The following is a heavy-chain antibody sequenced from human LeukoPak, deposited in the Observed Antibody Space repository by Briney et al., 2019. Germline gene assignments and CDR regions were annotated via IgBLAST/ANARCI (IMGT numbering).Heavy chain of an antibody. CDR3: ASTRYCSGGSCFAFDI. J-gene: IGHJ3*02. CDR1: GGTFSSYA. CDR2: IIPIFGTA. V-gene: IGHV1-69*01. D-gene: IGHD2-15*01. Sequence: ASVKVSCKASGGTFSSYAISWVRQAPGQGLEWMGRIIPIFGTANYAQKFQGRVTITADESSSTDYMELSSLRSEDTAVYYCASTRYCSGGSCFAFDIWGQGTMVTVSS.